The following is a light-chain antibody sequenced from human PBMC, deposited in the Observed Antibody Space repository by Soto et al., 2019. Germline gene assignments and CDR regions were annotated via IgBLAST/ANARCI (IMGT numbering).Light chain of an antibody. CDR1: QSVSSSY. J-gene: IGKJ1*01. V-gene: IGKV3-20*01. CDR2: GAS. CDR3: QQYASSPPT. Sequence: EVVLTQSPGTLSSSPGERATLSCRASQSVSSSYLAWYQHKPGQAPRLLIYGASSRATGIPDRFSGSGSGTVFTLTISRLEPEDFAVYYCQQYASSPPTFGQGTKVEIK.